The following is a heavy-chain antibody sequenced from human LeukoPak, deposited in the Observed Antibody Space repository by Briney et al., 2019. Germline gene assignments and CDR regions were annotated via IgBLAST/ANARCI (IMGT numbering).Heavy chain of an antibody. J-gene: IGHJ4*02. CDR2: ISWDDHK. V-gene: IGHV2-5*02. CDR3: AHTNYYDGDGYYFLNY. D-gene: IGHD3-22*01. Sequence: KESGPTLVKPTQTLTLTCNFSGFSLRTTGVGVAWIRQPPTTALEWLALISWDDHKHYSPSLKTRLTITKDTSKNQVVLTMTNLDPVDTGTYYCAHTNYYDGDGYYFLNYWGQGTLVTVSS. CDR1: GFSLRTTGVG.